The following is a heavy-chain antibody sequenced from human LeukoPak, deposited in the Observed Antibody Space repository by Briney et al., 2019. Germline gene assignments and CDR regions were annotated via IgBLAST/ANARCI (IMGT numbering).Heavy chain of an antibody. CDR3: ARAGRYRYSNWFDP. J-gene: IGHJ5*02. Sequence: GRSLRLSCAASGFTFSSYAMHWVRQAPGKWLEWVAVISYDGSNKYYADSVKGRFTISRDNSKNTLYLQMNSLRAEDTAVYYCARAGRYRYSNWFDPWGQGTLVTVSS. D-gene: IGHD1-1*01. V-gene: IGHV3-30*04. CDR2: ISYDGSNK. CDR1: GFTFSSYA.